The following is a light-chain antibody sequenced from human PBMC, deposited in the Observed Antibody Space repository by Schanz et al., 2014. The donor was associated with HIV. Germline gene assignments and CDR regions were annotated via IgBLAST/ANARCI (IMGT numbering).Light chain of an antibody. J-gene: IGKJ2*01. CDR2: AAS. CDR1: QSISKY. V-gene: IGKV1-39*01. Sequence: DIQMTQSPSSLSASVGDRVTITCRARQSISKYLNWYQQRPGKAPKLLIYAASSLQSGVPSRFSGSGSGTDFTLTISSLQPEDSATYICQQGHSAPFAFGQGTKVEIK. CDR3: QQGHSAPFA.